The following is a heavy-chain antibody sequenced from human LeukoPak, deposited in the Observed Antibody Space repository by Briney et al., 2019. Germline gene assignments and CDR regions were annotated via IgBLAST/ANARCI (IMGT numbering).Heavy chain of an antibody. Sequence: SGGSLRLSCAASGFMFSTYTMHWVRQAPGKGLEWVALIQYDGSNKYFADSVKGRFTISRDNSKNTLYLLMNSLRAEDTAMYYCARARYCSSANCRGGIEAFDFWGPGTMVTVSS. CDR2: IQYDGSNK. CDR1: GFMFSTYT. V-gene: IGHV3-30*02. J-gene: IGHJ3*01. D-gene: IGHD2-2*01. CDR3: ARARYCSSANCRGGIEAFDF.